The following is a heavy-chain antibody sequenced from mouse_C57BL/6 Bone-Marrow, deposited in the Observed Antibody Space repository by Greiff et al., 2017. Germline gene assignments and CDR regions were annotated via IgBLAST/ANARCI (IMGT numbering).Heavy chain of an antibody. CDR3: TTRSYGPFAY. J-gene: IGHJ3*01. Sequence: EVQLQESGAELVRPGASVELSCTASGFNIKDDYMHWVKQRPEQGLEWIGWIDPENGDTEYASKFQGKATIAADTSSNTAYLQLSSLTSEDTAVYYCTTRSYGPFAYWGQGTLVTVSA. V-gene: IGHV14-4*01. D-gene: IGHD2-12*01. CDR1: GFNIKDDY. CDR2: IDPENGDT.